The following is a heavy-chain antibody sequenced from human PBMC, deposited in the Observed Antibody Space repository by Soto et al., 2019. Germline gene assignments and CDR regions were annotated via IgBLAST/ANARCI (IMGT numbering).Heavy chain of an antibody. CDR3: ATDRGYCSGGSCYMGWFES. CDR1: GYTFTSYA. CDR2: INAGNGNT. Sequence: QVQLVQSGAEEKKPGASVKVSCKASGYTFTSYAMHWVRQAPGQSLEWMGWINAGNGNTKYSQKFQGRVTITRDTPASTAAMELSSLRSEGTAVYYCATDRGYCSGGSCYMGWFESWGQGTLVTVSS. D-gene: IGHD2-15*01. V-gene: IGHV1-3*05. J-gene: IGHJ5*01.